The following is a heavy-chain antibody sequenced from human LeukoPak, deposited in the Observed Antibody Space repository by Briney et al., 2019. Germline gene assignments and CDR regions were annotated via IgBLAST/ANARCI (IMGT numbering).Heavy chain of an antibody. D-gene: IGHD6-19*01. CDR1: GGSISSYY. J-gene: IGHJ3*02. CDR2: IYYSGST. V-gene: IGHV4-39*07. CDR3: ARDWVAVARAFDI. Sequence: SETLSLTCTVSGGSISSYYWGWIRQPPGKGLEWIGSIYYSGSTYYNPSLKSRVTISVDTSKNQFSLKLSSVTAADTAVYYCARDWVAVARAFDIWGQGTMVTVSS.